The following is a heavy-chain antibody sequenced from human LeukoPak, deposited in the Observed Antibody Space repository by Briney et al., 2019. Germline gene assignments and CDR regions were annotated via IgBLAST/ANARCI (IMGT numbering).Heavy chain of an antibody. V-gene: IGHV5-51*01. CDR2: IYPGGSDT. Sequence: GESLKISCKGSGYSFTSYWIGWVRQMPGKGLEWMGIIYPGGSDTRYSPSFQGQVTISADKSISTAYLQWSSLKASDTAMYYCARPYCSSTSCNDAFDIWGQGTMVTVSS. D-gene: IGHD2-2*01. CDR1: GYSFTSYW. CDR3: ARPYCSSTSCNDAFDI. J-gene: IGHJ3*02.